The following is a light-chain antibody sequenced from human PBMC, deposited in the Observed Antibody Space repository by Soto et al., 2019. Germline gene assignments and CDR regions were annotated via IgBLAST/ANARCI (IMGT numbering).Light chain of an antibody. Sequence: EIVLTQSPGTLSLSPGERATLSCRASQSISSSYLAWYQQKPGQAPRLLIYGASSRASCFPNRFSGSGSGTDFTLTIRRLEPEDFAVYYCQHYGSSLLITFGQGTRLEIK. V-gene: IGKV3-20*01. CDR1: QSISSSY. CDR2: GAS. J-gene: IGKJ5*01. CDR3: QHYGSSLLIT.